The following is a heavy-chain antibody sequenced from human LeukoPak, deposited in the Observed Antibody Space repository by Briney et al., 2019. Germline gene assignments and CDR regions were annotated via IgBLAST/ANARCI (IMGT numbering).Heavy chain of an antibody. J-gene: IGHJ4*02. D-gene: IGHD5-18*01. CDR3: ARDTAMAYFDY. CDR1: GGSISSYY. V-gene: IGHV4-59*01. CDR2: IYYSGST. Sequence: SETLSLTCTVSGGSISSYYWSWFRQPPGKGLEWIGYIYYSGSTNYNPSLKSRVTISVDTSKNQFSLKLSSVTAADTAVYYCARDTAMAYFDYWGQGTLVTVSS.